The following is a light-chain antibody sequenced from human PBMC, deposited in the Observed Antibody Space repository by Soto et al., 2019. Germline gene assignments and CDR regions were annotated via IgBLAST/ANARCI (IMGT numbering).Light chain of an antibody. V-gene: IGKV3-15*01. Sequence: EIVMTQSPATLAASPGERVTLSCRASQTVSTNLAWYQQKRGQAPRLLIYGASTRATDFPARFSGSGSGTELTPTISSLQSEDFGVYYCQQYYYRPPYTFGQGTKLEIK. CDR1: QTVSTN. J-gene: IGKJ2*01. CDR2: GAS. CDR3: QQYYYRPPYT.